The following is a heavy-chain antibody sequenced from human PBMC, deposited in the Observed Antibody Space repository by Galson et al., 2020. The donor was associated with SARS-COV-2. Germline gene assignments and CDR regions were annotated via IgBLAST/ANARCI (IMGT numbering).Heavy chain of an antibody. V-gene: IGHV4-31*03. CDR3: ARMTQTRQLVGAADY. J-gene: IGHJ4*02. CDR2: INSSGST. CDR1: GGSITSGDYY. D-gene: IGHD1-26*01. Sequence: SETLSLTCTVSGGSITSGDYYWSWIRHLPGKGLEWIGYINSSGSTYYNPSLKSRVTISIDTSKNQFSLRLNSVTAADTAVYYCARMTQTRQLVGAADYWGQGTLVTVSS.